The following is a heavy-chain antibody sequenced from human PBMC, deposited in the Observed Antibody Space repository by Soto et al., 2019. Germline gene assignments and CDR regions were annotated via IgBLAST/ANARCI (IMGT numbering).Heavy chain of an antibody. Sequence: QITLKESGPTLVKPTQTLTLTCTFSGFSLTTESVGVGWIRQPPGKALEWVALIYGDDDKRRNPSLNSRLIITKDTSKNQVVLKMSNMDPVDTGTYYCADLNYFGVGGYYRYFDYWGQGILVTVSS. CDR2: IYGDDDK. V-gene: IGHV2-5*02. CDR1: GFSLTTESVG. CDR3: ADLNYFGVGGYYRYFDY. J-gene: IGHJ4*02. D-gene: IGHD3-22*01.